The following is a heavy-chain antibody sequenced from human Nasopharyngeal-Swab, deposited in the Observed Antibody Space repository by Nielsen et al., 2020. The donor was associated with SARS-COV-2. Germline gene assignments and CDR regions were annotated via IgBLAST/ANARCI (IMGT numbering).Heavy chain of an antibody. CDR3: ARGGSSFPFDY. D-gene: IGHD6-13*01. CDR2: IKQDGSEK. J-gene: IGHJ4*02. V-gene: IGHV3-7*01. CDR1: GFTFSSYW. Sequence: GESLKISCAASGFTFSSYWMSWVRQAPGKGLEWVANIKQDGSEKYYVDSVKGRFTISRDDANNSLYLQMNSLRAGDTGVYYCARGGSSFPFDYWGPGTLVTVSS.